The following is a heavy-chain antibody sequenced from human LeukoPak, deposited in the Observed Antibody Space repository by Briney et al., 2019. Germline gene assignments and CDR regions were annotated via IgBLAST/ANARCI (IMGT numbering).Heavy chain of an antibody. CDR1: GFTFSSYW. J-gene: IGHJ3*02. D-gene: IGHD3-3*01. CDR3: ARDRGYDFWNGYSPRRPDAFDI. V-gene: IGHV3-7*01. CDR2: IKQDGSEK. Sequence: PGGSLRLSCAASGFTFSSYWMSWVRQAPGKGLEWVANIKQDGSEKYYVDSVKGRFTISRDNAKNSLYLQMNSLRAEDTAVYYCARDRGYDFWNGYSPRRPDAFDIWGQGTMVTVSS.